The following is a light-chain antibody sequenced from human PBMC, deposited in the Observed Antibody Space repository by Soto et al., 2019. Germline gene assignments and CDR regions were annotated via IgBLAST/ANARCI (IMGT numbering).Light chain of an antibody. V-gene: IGKV3-20*01. CDR3: QQYGSSPRT. J-gene: IGKJ1*01. Sequence: EIMLTQCEGTLSLSTFERHTLCRTPSQSVSSSYLAWYQQKPGQAPRLLIYGASSRATGIPDRFSGSGSGTDFTLTISRLEPEDFAVYYCQQYGSSPRTFGQGTKVDIK. CDR2: GAS. CDR1: QSVSSSY.